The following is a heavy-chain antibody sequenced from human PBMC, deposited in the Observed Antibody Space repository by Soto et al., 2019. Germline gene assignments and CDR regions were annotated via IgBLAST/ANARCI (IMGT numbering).Heavy chain of an antibody. J-gene: IGHJ4*02. Sequence: GGSLRLSCAASGFTFSRYDIHWVRQATGKGLEWVSAIGSAGDTHYAGSVKGRFTISRENAKTSSYLQMNSLRAEDTAVYYCARPIYGDYAFDSWGQGTLVTVSS. V-gene: IGHV3-13*01. CDR3: ARPIYGDYAFDS. D-gene: IGHD4-17*01. CDR1: GFTFSRYD. CDR2: IGSAGDT.